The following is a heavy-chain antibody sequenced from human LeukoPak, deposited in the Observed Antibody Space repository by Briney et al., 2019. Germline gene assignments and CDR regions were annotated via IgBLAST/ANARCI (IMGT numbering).Heavy chain of an antibody. CDR3: ARDTKTYDFDY. CDR2: ISYDGSNK. CDR1: GFTFGSYA. Sequence: GGSLRLSCAASGFTFGSYAMHWVRQAPGKGLEWVAVISYDGSNKYYADSVKGRFTISRDNSKNTLYLQMNSLRAEDTAVYYCARDTKTYDFDYWGQGTLVTVSS. V-gene: IGHV3-30*01. D-gene: IGHD5-12*01. J-gene: IGHJ4*02.